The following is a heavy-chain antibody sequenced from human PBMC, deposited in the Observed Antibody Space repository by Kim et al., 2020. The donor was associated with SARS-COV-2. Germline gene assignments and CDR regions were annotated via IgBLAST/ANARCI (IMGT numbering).Heavy chain of an antibody. Sequence: GGSLRLSCAASGFTFSSYAMHWVRQAPGKGLEWVAVISYDGSNKYYADSVKGRFTISRDNSKNTLYLQMNSLRAEDTAVYYCARVNPGIAVAGAGEDYWGQGTLVTVSS. V-gene: IGHV3-30*04. CDR1: GFTFSSYA. J-gene: IGHJ4*02. CDR2: ISYDGSNK. CDR3: ARVNPGIAVAGAGEDY. D-gene: IGHD6-19*01.